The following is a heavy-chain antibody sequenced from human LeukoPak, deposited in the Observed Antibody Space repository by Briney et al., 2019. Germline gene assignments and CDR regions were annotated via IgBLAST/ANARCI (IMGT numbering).Heavy chain of an antibody. D-gene: IGHD3-22*01. CDR3: ARVGGYYVSDAFDI. J-gene: IGHJ3*02. V-gene: IGHV4-59*01. Sequence: PSETLSLTCTVSGGSISSYYWSWLRQPPGKGLEGVGYIYYSGSTNYNPSLKSRVTISVDTSKNQFSLKLSSVTAADTAVYYCARVGGYYVSDAFDIWGQGTMVTVSS. CDR2: IYYSGST. CDR1: GGSISSYY.